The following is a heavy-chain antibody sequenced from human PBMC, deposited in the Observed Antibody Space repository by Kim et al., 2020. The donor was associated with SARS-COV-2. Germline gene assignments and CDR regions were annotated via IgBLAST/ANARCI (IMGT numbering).Heavy chain of an antibody. D-gene: IGHD3-22*01. CDR3: ARDTNGYYPGYYYYGMDV. Sequence: VKDRFTISRHNSKNTLYLQMNSLRAEGTAVYYCARDTNGYYPGYYYYGMDVWGQGTTVTVSS. V-gene: IGHV3-53*04. J-gene: IGHJ6*02.